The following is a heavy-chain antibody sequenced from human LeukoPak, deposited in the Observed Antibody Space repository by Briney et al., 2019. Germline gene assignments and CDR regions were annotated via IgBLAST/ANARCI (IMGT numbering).Heavy chain of an antibody. Sequence: SETLSLTCTVSGXSISSSYWSWIRQPPGKGLEWIGYISYSGSTNYSPSLKSRVTISVDTSKNQFSLKLSSVTAADTAVYYCASMASYCSGGSCTDYWGQGTLVTVSS. J-gene: IGHJ4*02. CDR1: GXSISSSY. CDR3: ASMASYCSGGSCTDY. CDR2: ISYSGST. V-gene: IGHV4-59*01. D-gene: IGHD2-15*01.